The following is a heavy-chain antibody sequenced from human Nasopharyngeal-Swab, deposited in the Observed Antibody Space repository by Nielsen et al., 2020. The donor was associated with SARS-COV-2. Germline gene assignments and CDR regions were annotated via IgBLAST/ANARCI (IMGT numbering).Heavy chain of an antibody. J-gene: IGHJ4*02. CDR1: GFTFSSYS. CDR3: ARHLPIRFLEWLFPDYFDY. Sequence: GESLKISCAASGFTFSSYSMNWVRQAPGKGLEWVSSISSSSSYIYHADSVKGRFTISRDNAKNSLYLQMNSLRAEDTAVYYCARHLPIRFLEWLFPDYFDYWGQGTLVTVSS. V-gene: IGHV3-21*01. CDR2: ISSSSSYI. D-gene: IGHD3-3*01.